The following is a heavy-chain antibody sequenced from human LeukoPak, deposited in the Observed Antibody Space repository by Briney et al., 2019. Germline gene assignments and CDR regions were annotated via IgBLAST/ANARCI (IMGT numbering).Heavy chain of an antibody. CDR3: ANPFSGSYYAFDI. CDR1: GGTFSSYA. D-gene: IGHD1-26*01. Sequence: SVKVSCKASGGTFSSYAISWVRQAPGQGLEWMGGIIPIFGTANYAQKFQGRVTITADESTGTAYMELSSLRSEDTAVYYCANPFSGSYYAFDIWGQGTMVTVSS. V-gene: IGHV1-69*13. J-gene: IGHJ3*02. CDR2: IIPIFGTA.